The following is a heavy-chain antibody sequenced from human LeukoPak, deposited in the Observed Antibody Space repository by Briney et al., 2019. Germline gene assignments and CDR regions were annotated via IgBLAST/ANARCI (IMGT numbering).Heavy chain of an antibody. CDR2: VKEDGSEK. V-gene: IGHV3-7*04. J-gene: IGHJ4*02. CDR3: ARGRGFEY. Sequence: PGGALSLSCAASGFPFSTYWMSGGRQAPGKGLEWVANVKEDGSEKYYVDSVKGRFTISRDNAKNSLYLQMNSLRAEDTAVYYCARGRGFEYWGQGTLVTVSS. CDR1: GFPFSTYW.